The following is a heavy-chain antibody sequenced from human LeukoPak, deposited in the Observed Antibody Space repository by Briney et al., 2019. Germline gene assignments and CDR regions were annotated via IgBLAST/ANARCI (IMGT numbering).Heavy chain of an antibody. D-gene: IGHD6-19*01. Sequence: GGSLKLSCYASGFTFSSYAMSWVRQAPGKGPEWVSASSGSGGSTYYADSVNGQFTIYRDNSKNTLYLQMNSLRAEDTAVYYCAKARLVLGGYDYWGQGVRVTVSS. CDR1: GFTFSSYA. CDR2: SSGSGGST. V-gene: IGHV3-23*01. J-gene: IGHJ4*02. CDR3: AKARLVLGGYDY.